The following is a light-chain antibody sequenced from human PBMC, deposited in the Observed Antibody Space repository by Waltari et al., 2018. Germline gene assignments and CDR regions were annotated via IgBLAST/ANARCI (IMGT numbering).Light chain of an antibody. CDR3: QSYDSSLSGV. V-gene: IGLV1-40*01. CDR2: GDD. CDR1: SSNIGAGYE. Sequence: QSVLTQLPSVSGTPGQTVTISCTGSSSNIGAGYEVHWYQQLPGTAPKLLVSGDDNRPSGVPDRFSGSKSGSSASLAITGLQAEDEADYYCQSYDSSLSGVFGGGTKLTVL. J-gene: IGLJ2*01.